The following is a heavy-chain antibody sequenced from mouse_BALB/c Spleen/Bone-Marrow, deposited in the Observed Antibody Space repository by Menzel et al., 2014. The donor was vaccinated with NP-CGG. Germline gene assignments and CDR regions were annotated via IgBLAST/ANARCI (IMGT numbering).Heavy chain of an antibody. CDR1: GYTFTSYW. D-gene: IGHD1-1*01. CDR3: TGYGNSHYYAVDY. V-gene: IGHV1-69*02. J-gene: IGHJ4*01. Sequence: QVQLKQSGAELVRPGASVKLSCRASGYTFTSYWINWVKQRPGQGLEWIGNIYPSDTYTNYNQRFKDKATLTVDKSSSTAYMQLSSPTSEDSAVYYCTGYGNSHYYAVDYWGQGTSVTVSS. CDR2: IYPSDTYT.